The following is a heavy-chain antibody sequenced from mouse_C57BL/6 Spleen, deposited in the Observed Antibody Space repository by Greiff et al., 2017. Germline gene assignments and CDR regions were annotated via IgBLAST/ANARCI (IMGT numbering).Heavy chain of an antibody. J-gene: IGHJ1*03. CDR3: ARELRPHWYFDV. D-gene: IGHD2-4*01. Sequence: EVKLMESGGGLVKPGGSLKLSCAASGFTFSSYAMSWVRQTPEKRLEWVATISDGGSYTYYPDNVKGRFTISRDNAKNNLYLQMSHLKSEDTAMYYCARELRPHWYFDVWGTGTTVTVSS. V-gene: IGHV5-4*01. CDR1: GFTFSSYA. CDR2: ISDGGSYT.